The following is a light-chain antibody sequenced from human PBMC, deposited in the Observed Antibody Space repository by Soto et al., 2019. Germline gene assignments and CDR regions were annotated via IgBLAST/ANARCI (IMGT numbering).Light chain of an antibody. CDR2: YND. CDR1: NSNIGSNA. CDR3: ATWDDRLTARV. J-gene: IGLJ3*02. V-gene: IGLV1-36*01. Sequence: QSVLTQSPSVSGAPRQSVNISCSGNNSNIGSNAVHWYQQLPGKAPKLLMYYNDMLPSGVSDRFSGSKSGTSASLAISGLQSEDEGDYYCATWDDRLTARVFGGGTQLTVL.